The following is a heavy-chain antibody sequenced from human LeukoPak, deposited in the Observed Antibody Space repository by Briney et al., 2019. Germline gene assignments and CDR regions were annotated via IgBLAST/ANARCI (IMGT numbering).Heavy chain of an antibody. CDR1: GDSFSSNSAA. D-gene: IGHD4-17*01. J-gene: IGHJ4*02. CDR3: AGAYGTYLHFDY. CDR2: TYYRSKWYN. Sequence: SQTLSLTCAISGDSFSSNSAAWHWLRQSPSRGLEWLGRTYYRSKWYNEYAVSVKSRLSITPDTSKNHFSLQLNFVTPEDTATYYCAGAYGTYLHFDYWGQGSLVTVSS. V-gene: IGHV6-1*01.